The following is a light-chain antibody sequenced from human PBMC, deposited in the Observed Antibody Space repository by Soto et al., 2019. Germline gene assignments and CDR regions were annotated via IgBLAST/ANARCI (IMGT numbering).Light chain of an antibody. CDR1: SSNLGGNS. J-gene: IGLJ1*01. V-gene: IGLV1-51*01. CDR2: DDN. Sequence: QSGLTQPPSVSAAPGQKVTISCSGSSSNLGGNSVSWYQQLPGTAPKLLIYDDNKRPSGIPDRFSGSKSGTSATLGITGFQTGDEADYYCGSWDSSLSAYVFGTGTKVTVL. CDR3: GSWDSSLSAYV.